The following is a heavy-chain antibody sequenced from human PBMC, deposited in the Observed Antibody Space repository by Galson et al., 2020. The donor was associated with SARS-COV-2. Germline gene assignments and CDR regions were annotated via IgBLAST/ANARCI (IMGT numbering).Heavy chain of an antibody. D-gene: IGHD1-26*01. CDR1: GFTFSSYA. CDR2: ISGSGGST. J-gene: IGHJ4*02. V-gene: IGHV3-23*01. CDR3: AKFPVRSVGATY. Sequence: GESLKISCAASGFTFSSYAMSWVRQAPGKGLEWVSAISGSGGSTYYADSVKGRFTISRDNSKNTLYLQMNSLRAEDTAVYYCAKFPVRSVGATYWGQGTLVTVSS.